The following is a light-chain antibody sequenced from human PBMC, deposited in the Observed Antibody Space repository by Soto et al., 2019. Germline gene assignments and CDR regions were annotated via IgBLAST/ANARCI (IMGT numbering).Light chain of an antibody. V-gene: IGKV1-9*01. CDR2: AAS. Sequence: DIHMTRSPSSLSASVGHRFTITCRASQSISSYLNWYQQKQGKAPKLLIYAASSLQSGVPSRFSGSGYGTDLTLTISSMKNEDFETYYCQQLNSYTRTFGHGTRLEI. CDR1: QSISSY. CDR3: QQLNSYTRT. J-gene: IGKJ5*01.